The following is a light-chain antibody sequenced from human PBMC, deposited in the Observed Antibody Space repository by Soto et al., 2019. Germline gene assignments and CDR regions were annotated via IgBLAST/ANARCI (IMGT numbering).Light chain of an antibody. CDR2: EVT. CDR1: SSDVGGYNY. CDR3: SSYSGTNNVV. J-gene: IGLJ2*01. V-gene: IGLV2-8*01. Sequence: QSVLTQPPPASGSPGQSVTTSCTGTSSDVGGYNYVSWYQQHPGKAPKLIIYEVTKRPSGVPDRFSGSKSGNTASLTVSGLQAEDEADYYCSSYSGTNNVVFGGGTKVTVL.